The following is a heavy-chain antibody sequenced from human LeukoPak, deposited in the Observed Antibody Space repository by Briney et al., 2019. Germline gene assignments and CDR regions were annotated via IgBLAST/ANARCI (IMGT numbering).Heavy chain of an antibody. V-gene: IGHV3-23*01. D-gene: IGHD3-3*01. J-gene: IGHJ4*02. CDR1: GFTFDDHA. CDR3: AKLWSGFYSYFDN. CDR2: ISDNGGTT. Sequence: GGSLRLSCAASGFTFDDHAMHWVRQAPGKGLEWVSVISDNGGTTYYADSVKGRFTISRDNSKNTLYLQMNSLRGEDTAVYYCAKLWSGFYSYFDNWGQGTLVTVSS.